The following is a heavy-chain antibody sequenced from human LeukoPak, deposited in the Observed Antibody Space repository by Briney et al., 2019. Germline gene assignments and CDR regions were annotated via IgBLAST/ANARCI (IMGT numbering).Heavy chain of an antibody. CDR3: ARDQYYYDSSGYAFDI. Sequence: GGSLRLSCAASGFTFSSYSMNWVRQAPGKGLEWVSYISSSSSTIYYADSVKGRFTISRDNAKNSLYLQMNSLRAEDTAVYYCARDQYYYDSSGYAFDIWGQGTTVTVSS. J-gene: IGHJ3*02. CDR2: ISSSSSTI. D-gene: IGHD3-22*01. V-gene: IGHV3-48*01. CDR1: GFTFSSYS.